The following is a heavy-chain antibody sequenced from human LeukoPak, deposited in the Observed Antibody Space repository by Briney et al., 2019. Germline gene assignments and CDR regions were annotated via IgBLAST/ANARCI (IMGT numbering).Heavy chain of an antibody. CDR2: TIPIFGAK. J-gene: IGHJ4*02. V-gene: IGHV1-69*06. CDR3: ASYSNWGDFDS. CDR1: GGTFSSFG. Sequence: SVKVSCKASGGTFSSFGITWVRQAPGQGLEWMGGTIPIFGAKHYAQKFRGRVTVTADNSTTTTYMELSSLRSEDTALYYCASYSNWGDFDSWGQGTLVTVPS. D-gene: IGHD7-27*01.